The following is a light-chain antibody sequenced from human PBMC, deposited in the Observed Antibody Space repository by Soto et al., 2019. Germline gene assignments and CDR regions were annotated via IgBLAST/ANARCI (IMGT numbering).Light chain of an antibody. Sequence: QSALTQPASVSGSPGQSITISCTGTSSDVGGYNYVSWYQQHPGKAPKLMIYDVSNRPSGVSNRFSGSKSGNTASLTISGLQAEDEGDYHCSSYTSSSSLYVFRTGPK. CDR1: SSDVGGYNY. J-gene: IGLJ1*01. CDR2: DVS. CDR3: SSYTSSSSLYV. V-gene: IGLV2-14*01.